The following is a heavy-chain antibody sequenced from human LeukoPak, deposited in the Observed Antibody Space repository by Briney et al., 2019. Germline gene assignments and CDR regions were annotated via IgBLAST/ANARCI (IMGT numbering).Heavy chain of an antibody. J-gene: IGHJ4*02. V-gene: IGHV4-4*07. CDR2: IYTSGST. D-gene: IGHD2-15*01. CDR3: ASTQPAPGYCSGGSCYWALDY. CDR1: GGSISSYY. Sequence: SETLSLTCTVSGGSISSYYWSWIRQPAGKGLEWIGRIYTSGSTNYNPSLKSRVTMSVDTSKNQFSLKLSSVTAADTAVYYCASTQPAPGYCSGGSCYWALDYWGQGTLVTVSS.